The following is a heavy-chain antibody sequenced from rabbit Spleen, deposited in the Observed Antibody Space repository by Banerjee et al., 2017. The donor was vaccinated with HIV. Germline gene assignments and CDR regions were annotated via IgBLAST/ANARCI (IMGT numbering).Heavy chain of an antibody. D-gene: IGHD4-2*01. Sequence: QSLVESGGGLVQPGASLTLTCTASGFSFSSSYYMCWVRQAPGKGLEWIACIRVGDVGNTYYATWVNGRFSISKTSSTTVTLQMTSLTAADTATYFCARDYKTDSIPYDLWGPGTLVTVS. J-gene: IGHJ4*01. CDR3: ARDYKTDSIPYDL. CDR1: GFSFSSSYY. V-gene: IGHV1S40*01. CDR2: IRVGDVGNT.